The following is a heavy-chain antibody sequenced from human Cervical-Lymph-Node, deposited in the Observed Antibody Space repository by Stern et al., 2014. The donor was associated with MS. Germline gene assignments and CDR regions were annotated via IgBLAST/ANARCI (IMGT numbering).Heavy chain of an antibody. J-gene: IGHJ2*01. D-gene: IGHD6-6*01. CDR3: AKDRGTTGSSGWYFDF. Sequence: QVQLVQSGGGVVQPETSLRLSCAASGFAFSGSGMHWVRQGPGKGMEWVGIIWYDGSNKYYADSVKGRFTISRDNSKNTVSLQMNSLRVEDTAIYYCAKDRGTTGSSGWYFDFWGRGTLVTVSS. CDR1: GFAFSGSG. CDR2: IWYDGSNK. V-gene: IGHV3-33*03.